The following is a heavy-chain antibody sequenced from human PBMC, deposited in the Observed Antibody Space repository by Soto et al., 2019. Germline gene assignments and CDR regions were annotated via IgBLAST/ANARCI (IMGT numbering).Heavy chain of an antibody. Sequence: QVQLQESGPGLVKPSQTLSLTCTVSGGSISSGGYYWSWIRQHPGKGLEWIGYIYYSGSTYYNPSLKIRVTISVDTSKNQFSLKLSSVTAADTAVYYCAREMYYYDSSGPSGAFDIWGQGTMVTVSS. CDR2: IYYSGST. J-gene: IGHJ3*02. V-gene: IGHV4-31*03. D-gene: IGHD3-22*01. CDR3: AREMYYYDSSGPSGAFDI. CDR1: GGSISSGGYY.